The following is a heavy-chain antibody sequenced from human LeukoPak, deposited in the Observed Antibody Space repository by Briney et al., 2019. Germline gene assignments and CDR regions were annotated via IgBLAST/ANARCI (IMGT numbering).Heavy chain of an antibody. D-gene: IGHD6-13*01. CDR1: GFSFSTSG. V-gene: IGHV3-30*02. CDR2: LQNDGSEK. Sequence: GGSLRLSCAPSGFSFSTSGMHWVRQAPGKGLEWVGFLQNDGSEKYFADSVKGRFTISRDNSKNTLYLQMYSLRAEDTAVYYCARESSRIAIGTLDFWGQGTLVTVSS. CDR3: ARESSRIAIGTLDF. J-gene: IGHJ4*02.